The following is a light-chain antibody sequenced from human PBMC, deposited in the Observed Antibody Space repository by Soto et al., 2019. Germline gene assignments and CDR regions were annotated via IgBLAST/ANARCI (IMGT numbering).Light chain of an antibody. J-gene: IGKJ2*01. V-gene: IGKV4-1*01. CDR3: QQYYSSPYT. Sequence: DIVRTQSPDSLAVSLGEMATINCRSSQSVLYSSNNKNYLAWYQQRPRQPPKLLIYWASTRESGVPDRFNGSGSGTDFTLTVTSLQAEDVAVYYCQQYYSSPYTFGQGTKLEI. CDR1: QSVLYSSNNKNY. CDR2: WAS.